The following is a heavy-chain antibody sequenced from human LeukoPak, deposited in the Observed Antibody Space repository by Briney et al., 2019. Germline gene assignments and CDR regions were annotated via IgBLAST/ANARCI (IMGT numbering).Heavy chain of an antibody. CDR1: GGTFSSYA. Sequence: SVKVSCKASGGTFSSYAISWVRQAPGQGLEWMGGIIPIFGTANYAQKFQGRVTSTADESTSTAYMELSSLRSEDTAVYYCARHSSPGLLVYYMDVWGKGTTVTVSS. CDR3: ARHSSPGLLVYYMDV. J-gene: IGHJ6*03. D-gene: IGHD6-13*01. CDR2: IIPIFGTA. V-gene: IGHV1-69*13.